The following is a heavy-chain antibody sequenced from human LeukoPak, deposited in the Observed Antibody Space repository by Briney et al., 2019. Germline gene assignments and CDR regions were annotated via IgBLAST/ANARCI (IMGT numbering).Heavy chain of an antibody. CDR1: GFTFSDYY. J-gene: IGHJ6*04. CDR3: AELGITMIGGV. Sequence: GGSLRLSCAASGFTFSDYYMWWIRQAPGRGLEWVSYIDSSGGAISYADSMRGRFTISRDNAKHSLYLQMNSLRAEDTAVYYCAELGITMIGGVWGKGTTVTISS. CDR2: IDSSGGAI. D-gene: IGHD3-10*02. V-gene: IGHV3-11*04.